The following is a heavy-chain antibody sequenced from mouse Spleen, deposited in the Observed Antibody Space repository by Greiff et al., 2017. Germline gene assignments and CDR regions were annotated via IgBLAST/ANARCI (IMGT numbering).Heavy chain of an antibody. D-gene: IGHD2-2*01. V-gene: IGHV1-72*01. J-gene: IGHJ3*01. CDR3: ARSEGGDGYDPWFAY. Sequence: QVQLKQPGAELVKPGASVKLSCTASGYTFTSYWMHWVKQRPGRGLEWIGRIDPNSGGTKYNEKFKSKATLTVDKPSSTAYMQLSSLTSEDSAVYYCARSEGGDGYDPWFAYWGQGTLVTVSA. CDR2: IDPNSGGT. CDR1: GYTFTSYW.